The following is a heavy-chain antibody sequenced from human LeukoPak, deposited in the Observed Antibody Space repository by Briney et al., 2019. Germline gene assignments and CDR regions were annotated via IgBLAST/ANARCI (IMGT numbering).Heavy chain of an antibody. Sequence: SDTLSLTCTVSGGSITSSDYYCGRGRQPPGEGLEWIGSIYYYSGSTYYNPSLRSRVSISGDTSKNQFSLKLRSVTAAGTAVYYCARLGSRGSYSYFDSWGQGTLVTVSS. CDR2: IYYYSGST. CDR1: GGSITSSDYY. J-gene: IGHJ4*02. CDR3: ARLGSRGSYSYFDS. D-gene: IGHD3-16*01. V-gene: IGHV4-39*01.